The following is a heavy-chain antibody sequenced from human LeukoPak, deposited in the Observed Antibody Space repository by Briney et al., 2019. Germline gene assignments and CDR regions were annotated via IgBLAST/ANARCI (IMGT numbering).Heavy chain of an antibody. D-gene: IGHD2/OR15-2a*01. CDR3: ARVFYTMDY. V-gene: IGHV3-23*01. CDR2: ISSSGGNT. J-gene: IGHJ4*02. CDR1: GFTFNKYA. Sequence: GGSLRLSCAASGFTFNKYAMTWVRQAPGKGLEWVSGISSSGGNTDNSDSVKGRFTISSDNSKNMLYLQMNSLRVEDTAIYYCARVFYTMDYWGQGILVTVSS.